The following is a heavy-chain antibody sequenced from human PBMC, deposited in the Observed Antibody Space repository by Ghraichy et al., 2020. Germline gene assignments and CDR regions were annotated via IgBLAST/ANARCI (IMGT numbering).Heavy chain of an antibody. D-gene: IGHD1-1*01. CDR1: GFTFSSYD. V-gene: IGHV3-13*01. CDR3: ARGYGEGAFDI. Sequence: LSLTCAASGFTFSSYDMHWVRQATGKGLEWVSAIGTAGDTYYPGSVKGRFTISRENAKNSLYLQMNSLRAGDTAVYYCARGYGEGAFDIWGQGTMVTVSS. J-gene: IGHJ3*02. CDR2: IGTAGDT.